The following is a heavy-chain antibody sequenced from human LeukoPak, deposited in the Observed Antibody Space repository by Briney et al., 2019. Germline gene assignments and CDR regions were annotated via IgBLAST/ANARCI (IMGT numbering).Heavy chain of an antibody. CDR1: GFTFDDYA. J-gene: IGHJ4*02. CDR3: AKDMWSAAAGRTPFDY. Sequence: PGRSLRLSCAASGFTFDDYAMHWVQQAPGKGLEWVSGISWNSGSIGYADSVKGRFTISRDNAKNSLYLQMNSLRAEDTALYYCAKDMWSAAAGRTPFDYWGQGTLVTVSS. V-gene: IGHV3-9*01. D-gene: IGHD6-13*01. CDR2: ISWNSGSI.